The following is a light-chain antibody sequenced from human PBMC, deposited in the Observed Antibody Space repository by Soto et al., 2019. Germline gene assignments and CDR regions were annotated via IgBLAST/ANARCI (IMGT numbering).Light chain of an antibody. CDR1: QSVSSSY. J-gene: IGKJ2*01. CDR3: QQYGSSPPYT. CDR2: GAS. V-gene: IGKV3-20*01. Sequence: EIVLTQSPGTLSLSPGERATLSCRASQSVSSSYLAWYQQKPGQAPRLLIYGASTRATGVPDTFSGSGSGTDVTLTISRLEPEDFEVYYFQQYGSSPPYTFGQGTKLEIK.